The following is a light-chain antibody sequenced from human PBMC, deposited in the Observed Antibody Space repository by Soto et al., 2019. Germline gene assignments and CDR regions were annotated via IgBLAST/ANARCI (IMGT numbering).Light chain of an antibody. Sequence: QSALTQPASVSGSPGQSITISCTGTSSDVGGYNYVSWYQQHPGKAPKLMIYDVSNRPSGVSNRMSGSKSGNTASLTISGLQAEDEADYSCSSYTSSSTLDVFGTRTKVTDL. J-gene: IGLJ1*01. CDR2: DVS. CDR1: SSDVGGYNY. CDR3: SSYTSSSTLDV. V-gene: IGLV2-14*01.